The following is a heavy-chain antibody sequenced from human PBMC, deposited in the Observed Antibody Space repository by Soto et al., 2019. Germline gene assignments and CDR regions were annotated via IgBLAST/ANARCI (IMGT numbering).Heavy chain of an antibody. CDR3: AGVAVAARPRWDNWFAP. D-gene: IGHD2-15*01. Sequence: QEQLVQSGAEVKKPGASVKVSCKTSGYTFTDYDINWVRQATGQGLEWIGWMNPNSGETGYAQKFQGRVTMTRSASLSTAYLELRSLRSEDTAVYDGAGVAVAARPRWDNWFAPWGEVTLVTVSS. CDR2: MNPNSGET. V-gene: IGHV1-8*01. J-gene: IGHJ5*02. CDR1: GYTFTDYD.